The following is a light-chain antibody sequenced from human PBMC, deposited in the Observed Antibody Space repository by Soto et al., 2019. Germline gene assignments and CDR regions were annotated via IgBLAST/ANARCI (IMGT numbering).Light chain of an antibody. CDR2: DAS. Sequence: EIVLTQSPGTLSLSPGERATLSCRASQTVRSNYLAWYQQKPGQAPRLLIYDASSRATGIPDRFSGGGSGTDFTLTTSRLEPEDFAVYYCQQFSSYPLTFGGGTKVDIK. CDR1: QTVRSNY. V-gene: IGKV3-20*01. J-gene: IGKJ4*01. CDR3: QQFSSYPLT.